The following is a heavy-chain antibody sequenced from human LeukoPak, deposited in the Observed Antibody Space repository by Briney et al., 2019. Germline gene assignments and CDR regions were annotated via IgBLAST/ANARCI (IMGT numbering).Heavy chain of an antibody. CDR3: ARDREVGGHDGFEI. Sequence: SVKVSCKTSGGPFNTYTIHWVRQAPGQGLEWMGGIIPIFNTPNYARKFQGRVTITADKSTTTAYMQLSSLRSEDTALYYCARDREVGGHDGFEIWGQGTMVSVSS. CDR2: IIPIFNTP. CDR1: GGPFNTYT. V-gene: IGHV1-69*06. D-gene: IGHD1-26*01. J-gene: IGHJ3*02.